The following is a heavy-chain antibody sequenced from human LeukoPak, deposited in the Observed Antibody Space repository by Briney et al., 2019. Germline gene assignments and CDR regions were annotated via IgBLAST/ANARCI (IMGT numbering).Heavy chain of an antibody. CDR3: ASSVGATTIDY. CDR2: IYYSGST. V-gene: IGHV4-59*08. CDR1: GGSVSSYY. J-gene: IGHJ4*02. Sequence: SETLSLTCTVSGGSVSSYYWSWIRQPPGKGLEWIGYIYYSGSTNYNPSLKSRVTISVDTSKNQFSLKLSSVTAADTAVYYCASSVGATTIDYWGQGTLVTVSS. D-gene: IGHD1-26*01.